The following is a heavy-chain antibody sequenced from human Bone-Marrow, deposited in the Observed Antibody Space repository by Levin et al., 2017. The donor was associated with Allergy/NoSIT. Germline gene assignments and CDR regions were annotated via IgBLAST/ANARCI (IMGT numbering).Heavy chain of an antibody. CDR3: ARGQGILVVS. Sequence: GESLKISCKASGYTFTSYDINWVRQATGQGLEWMGWMNPNSGNTGYAQKFQGRVTMTRNTSISTAYMELSSLRSEDTAVYYCARGQGILVVSWGQGTLVTVSS. V-gene: IGHV1-8*01. D-gene: IGHD2-8*02. CDR1: GYTFTSYD. J-gene: IGHJ5*02. CDR2: MNPNSGNT.